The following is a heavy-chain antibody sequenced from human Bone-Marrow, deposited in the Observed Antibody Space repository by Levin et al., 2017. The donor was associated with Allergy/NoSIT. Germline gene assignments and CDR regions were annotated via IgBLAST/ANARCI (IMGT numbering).Heavy chain of an antibody. D-gene: IGHD6-13*01. CDR1: HDSISAGSFY. V-gene: IGHV4-39*02. CDR3: VKHDLRSSDWWPIRNPIES. Sequence: SETLSLTCNVSHDSISAGSFYWGWVRQPPRQGLDWIGSVYYNGRTFLNPSLKTRVSISVDTAKNHFSLELTSLTAADTAIYFCVKHDLRSSDWWPIRNPIESWGQGTVVTVSS. CDR2: VYYNGRT. J-gene: IGHJ4*02.